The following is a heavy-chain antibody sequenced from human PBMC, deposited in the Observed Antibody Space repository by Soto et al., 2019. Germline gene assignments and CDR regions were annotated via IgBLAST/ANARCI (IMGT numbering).Heavy chain of an antibody. Sequence: GGSLRLSCTASGFTFGDYAMIWFRQAPGKGLEWVGFITSKAYAGTTEYAATVKGRFTISRDDSKSIAYLQMNSLKTDDTAVYYCSRVPPNNRGAPLDSWGLGTLVKSPQ. CDR3: SRVPPNNRGAPLDS. CDR1: GFTFGDYA. J-gene: IGHJ4*02. CDR2: ITSKAYAGTT. V-gene: IGHV3-49*03. D-gene: IGHD3-10*01.